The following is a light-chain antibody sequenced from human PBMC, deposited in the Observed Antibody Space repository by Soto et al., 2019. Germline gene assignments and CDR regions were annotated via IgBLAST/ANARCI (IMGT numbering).Light chain of an antibody. CDR2: AAS. CDR1: QGIDNY. Sequence: DIQMTQSPSSLSASVGDRVTITCRASQGIDNYLAWVQQKPGKAPRSLIYAASSSQTGVPSKFSGSGSGTDFILTISSLQPEDSATYYCQQYNSYPLTFGGGTKVEIK. V-gene: IGKV1-16*02. J-gene: IGKJ4*01. CDR3: QQYNSYPLT.